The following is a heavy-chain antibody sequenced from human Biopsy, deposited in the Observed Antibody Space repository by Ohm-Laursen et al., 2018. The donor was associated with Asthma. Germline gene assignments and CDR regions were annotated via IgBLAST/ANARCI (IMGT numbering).Heavy chain of an antibody. V-gene: IGHV4-39*07. J-gene: IGHJ5*02. Sequence: TLSLTCSVSGASITSSAYYWGWIRQPPGKGLEWIGSMYYGETTYYSPSLKSRVTISVDTSKNQFSLSLTSVTAADTAVYYCARTTYGDDGFDPWGQGTLVTVSS. D-gene: IGHD4-17*01. CDR3: ARTTYGDDGFDP. CDR2: MYYGETT. CDR1: GASITSSAYY.